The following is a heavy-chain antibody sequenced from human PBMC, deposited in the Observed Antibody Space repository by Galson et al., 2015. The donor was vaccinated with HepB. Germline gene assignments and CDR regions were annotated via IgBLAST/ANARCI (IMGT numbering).Heavy chain of an antibody. J-gene: IGHJ2*01. CDR2: IYYSGST. CDR3: ARDELGEGVVVPAAPFDL. D-gene: IGHD2-2*01. CDR1: GGSISSYY. Sequence: SETLSLTCTVSGGSISSYYWSWIRQPPGKGLEWIGYIYYSGSTNYNPSLKSRVTISVDTSKNQFSLKLSSVTAADTAVYYCARDELGEGVVVPAAPFDLWGRGTLVTVSS. V-gene: IGHV4-59*01.